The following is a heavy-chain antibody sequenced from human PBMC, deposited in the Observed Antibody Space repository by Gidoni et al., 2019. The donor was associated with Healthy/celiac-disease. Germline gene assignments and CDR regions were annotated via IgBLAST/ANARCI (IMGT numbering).Heavy chain of an antibody. Sequence: EVKLVESAGGLVKPGGSRRLSCAASGSTFSSYSRNWVRQAPGKGLEWVSSMSSISSYIYYADSVTGRFTISRDNAKNSLYLQMNSLRAEDTAVYYCARYAMVRASRGYFDYWGQGTLVTVSS. D-gene: IGHD3-10*01. V-gene: IGHV3-21*01. CDR1: GSTFSSYS. CDR3: ARYAMVRASRGYFDY. J-gene: IGHJ4*02. CDR2: MSSISSYI.